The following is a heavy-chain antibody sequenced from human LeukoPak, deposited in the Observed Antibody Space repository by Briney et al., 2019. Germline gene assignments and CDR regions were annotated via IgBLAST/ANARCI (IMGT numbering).Heavy chain of an antibody. CDR2: IDYSGNT. Sequence: PSETLSLTCTVSGVSVNSYYWRWIRQPPGKGLEWLGYIDYSGNTTYSTSLQSRLTISVDTSKNQFSLKLTSVTAADTATYYCARAGNLVLRYFDWLPPTGYYGMDVWGQGTTVTVPS. V-gene: IGHV4-59*02. J-gene: IGHJ6*02. CDR1: GVSVNSYY. D-gene: IGHD3-9*01. CDR3: ARAGNLVLRYFDWLPPTGYYGMDV.